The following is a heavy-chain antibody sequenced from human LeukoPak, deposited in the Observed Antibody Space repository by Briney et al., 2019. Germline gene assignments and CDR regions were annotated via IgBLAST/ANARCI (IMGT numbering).Heavy chain of an antibody. D-gene: IGHD6-19*01. CDR2: ITIAGGT. CDR3: GKGRVSD. Sequence: PGGSLRLSCAASGFTFNTQDMRRVRQAPGKGLEWVSSITIAGGTFYADSVRGRFTISRDNSKNTLDLQMNSLRVEDTAVYYCGKGRVSDWGQGTLVTVSS. V-gene: IGHV3-23*01. CDR1: GFTFNTQD. J-gene: IGHJ4*02.